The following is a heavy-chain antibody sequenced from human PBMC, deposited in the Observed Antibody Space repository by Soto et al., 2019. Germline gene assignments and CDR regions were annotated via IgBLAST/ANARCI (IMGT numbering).Heavy chain of an antibody. D-gene: IGHD2-15*01. CDR2: IGGDGYKP. Sequence: PGGSLRLSCVASEFIFSDYAMSWVRQAPGKGPEWVSVIGGDGYKPEYADSVKGRFTVSRDNSKNMLYLQMDSLRVDDTAIYYCAKRMGPQDSWGQGTPVTGSS. CDR1: EFIFSDYA. V-gene: IGHV3-23*01. J-gene: IGHJ4*02. CDR3: AKRMGPQDS.